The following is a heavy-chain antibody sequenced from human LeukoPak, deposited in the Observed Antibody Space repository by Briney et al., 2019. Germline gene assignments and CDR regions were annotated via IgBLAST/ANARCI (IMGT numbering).Heavy chain of an antibody. V-gene: IGHV3-43*02. CDR3: TRNPGMDV. CDR1: GLNFDDSA. CDR2: ISADGGST. J-gene: IGHJ6*02. Sequence: GGSLRLSCVASGLNFDDSAMHWVRQAPGKGLEWVSLISADGGSTFSADSVKGRFSISRDNSKNSLYLQMNSLRTEDTAVYYCTRNPGMDVWGQGTTVTVSS.